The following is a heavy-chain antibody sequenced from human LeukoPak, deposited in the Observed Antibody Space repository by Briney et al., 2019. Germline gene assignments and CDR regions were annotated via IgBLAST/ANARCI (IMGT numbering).Heavy chain of an antibody. CDR3: AKGRGFRVWDPWDN. D-gene: IGHD3-16*01. V-gene: IGHV3-23*01. Sequence: GGSLRLSCAAPGFTFSSYAMSWVRQAPGKGLEWVSGITNSGENTYYADSVKGRFTISRDNSKNTLFLEMNSLRVEDTAVYYCAKGRGFRVWDPWDNWGQGTLITVSS. CDR1: GFTFSSYA. J-gene: IGHJ4*02. CDR2: ITNSGENT.